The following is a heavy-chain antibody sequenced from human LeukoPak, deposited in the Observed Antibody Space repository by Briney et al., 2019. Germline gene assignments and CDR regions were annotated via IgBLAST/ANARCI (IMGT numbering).Heavy chain of an antibody. CDR3: AGRKYSGDDYGGYYYYYYMDV. CDR1: GYTFTGYY. D-gene: IGHD5-12*01. V-gene: IGHV1-2*02. CDR2: INPNSGGT. J-gene: IGHJ6*03. Sequence: GASVTVSCTASGYTFTGYYMHWVRQAPGQGLEWMGWINPNSGGTNYAQKFQGRVTMARDTSISTAYMELSRLRSDDTAIYYCAGRKYSGDDYGGYYYYYYMDVWGKGTTVTISS.